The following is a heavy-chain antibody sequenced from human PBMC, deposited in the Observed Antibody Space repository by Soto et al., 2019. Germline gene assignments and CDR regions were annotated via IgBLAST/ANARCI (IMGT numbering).Heavy chain of an antibody. CDR1: GFNFNSYA. V-gene: IGHV3-23*01. D-gene: IGHD1-26*01. Sequence: EVQVLESGGGLIQPGGSLRLSCAASGFNFNSYAMSWVRQAPGKGLEWVAHIGANGDSTYYADSVKGRFTIARDNSKNTVYLQTNSLRVDDTHVYYCAGGTYLPYWGQGTLVTVSA. CDR3: AGGTYLPY. J-gene: IGHJ4*02. CDR2: IGANGDST.